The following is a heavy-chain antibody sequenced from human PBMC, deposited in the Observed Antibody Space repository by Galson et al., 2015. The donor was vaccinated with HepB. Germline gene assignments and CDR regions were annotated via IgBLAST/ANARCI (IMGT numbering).Heavy chain of an antibody. CDR3: ARVGYYDSIGY. Sequence: SLRLSCAASGFTFSSYRMNWVRQAPGKGLEWVSYITSISSTIYYADSVKGRFTISRDNAKNSLYLQMNSLRDDDTAVYYCARVGYYDSIGYWGQGTLVTVSS. CDR2: ITSISSTI. J-gene: IGHJ4*02. D-gene: IGHD3-22*01. CDR1: GFTFSSYR. V-gene: IGHV3-48*02.